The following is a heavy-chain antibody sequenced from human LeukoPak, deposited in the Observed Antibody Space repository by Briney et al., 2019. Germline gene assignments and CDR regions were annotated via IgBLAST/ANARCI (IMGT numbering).Heavy chain of an antibody. CDR2: ISGHGGST. Sequence: GGSLTLSCAASGFTFDDYAMHWVRQAPGKGLEWVSLISGHGGSTYYADSVKGRFTISRDNSKNSLYLQMNSLTTEDTALYYCVKDIEGIIVVITTLYGLDVWGQGTTVTVSS. D-gene: IGHD3-22*01. CDR3: VKDIEGIIVVITTLYGLDV. V-gene: IGHV3-43*02. CDR1: GFTFDDYA. J-gene: IGHJ6*02.